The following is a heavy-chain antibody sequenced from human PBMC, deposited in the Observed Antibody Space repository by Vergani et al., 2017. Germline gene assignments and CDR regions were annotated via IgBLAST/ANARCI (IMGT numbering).Heavy chain of an antibody. CDR2: ISSSSSYI. Sequence: EVQLVESGGGLVKPGGSLRLSCAASGFTFSSYSMNWVRQAPGKGLEWVSSISSSSSYIYYADSVKGRFTISRDNAKNSLYLQMNSLRAEDPAVDYCAREALQRSGWYGYYYDYGMDVWGQGTTVTVSS. J-gene: IGHJ6*02. CDR3: AREALQRSGWYGYYYDYGMDV. V-gene: IGHV3-21*01. D-gene: IGHD6-19*01. CDR1: GFTFSSYS.